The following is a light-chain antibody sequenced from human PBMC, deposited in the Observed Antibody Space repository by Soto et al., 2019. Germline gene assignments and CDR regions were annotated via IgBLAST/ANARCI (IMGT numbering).Light chain of an antibody. J-gene: IGKJ3*01. Sequence: SPPPLSFSQVERVTLSSRASEGVQRNLACYQQKPGQGPSLLIYYASTRVTGVPDRFSGSGSGTEFTLTISSLQSEDFGVYYCQHYSNWPPTFGPGTKVEIK. CDR1: EGVQRN. V-gene: IGKV3-15*01. CDR2: YAS. CDR3: QHYSNWPPT.